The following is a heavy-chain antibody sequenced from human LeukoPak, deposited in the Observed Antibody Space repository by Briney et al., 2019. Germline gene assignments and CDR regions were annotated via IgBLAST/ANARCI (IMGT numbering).Heavy chain of an antibody. D-gene: IGHD5-24*01. CDR2: IYTSGST. CDR3: ARDLGRWLQNDAFDI. CDR1: GGSISSYY. Sequence: SETLSLTCTVSGGSISSYYWSWIRQPAGKGLEWSGRIYTSGSTNYNPSLKSRVTMSVDTSNNQFSLKLSSVTAADTAVYYCARDLGRWLQNDAFDIWGQGTMVTVSS. V-gene: IGHV4-4*07. J-gene: IGHJ3*02.